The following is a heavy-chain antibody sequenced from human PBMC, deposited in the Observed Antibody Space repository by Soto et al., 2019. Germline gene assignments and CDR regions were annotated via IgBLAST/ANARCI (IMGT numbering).Heavy chain of an antibody. CDR1: GYTFSDYY. J-gene: IGHJ4*01. Sequence: GASVKVSCKTSGYTFSDYYIHWVRQAPGQGLEWMGWINPDSGGTNFALKFQGWAAMTRDASISTAYMELSRLTSDDTAVYFCARARRGCSGTSCYTDFDYWG. V-gene: IGHV1-2*04. CDR2: INPDSGGT. D-gene: IGHD2-2*02. CDR3: ARARRGCSGTSCYTDFDY.